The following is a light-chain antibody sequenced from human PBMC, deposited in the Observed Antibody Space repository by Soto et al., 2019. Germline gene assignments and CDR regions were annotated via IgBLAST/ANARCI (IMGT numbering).Light chain of an antibody. Sequence: DVQMTQSPSSLSASVGERVTITCRASQSVGSYLNWDQQKPAKAPEVLIYITSTLRSVGPSWFSGSGSGTNFTLTISSLQAEDLATAYCQQGLSIPFTFGPGTQVAIK. V-gene: IGKV1-39*01. J-gene: IGKJ3*01. CDR2: ITS. CDR3: QQGLSIPFT. CDR1: QSVGSY.